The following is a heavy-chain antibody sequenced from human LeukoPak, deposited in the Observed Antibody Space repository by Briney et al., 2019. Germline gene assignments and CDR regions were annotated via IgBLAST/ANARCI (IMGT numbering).Heavy chain of an antibody. CDR3: ARDNPGTDGSIDY. CDR1: GGSISSSSYY. CDR2: IYYSGST. D-gene: IGHD6-13*01. Sequence: SETLSLTCTVSGGSISSSSYYWGWIRQPPGKGLEWIGSIYYSGSTYYNPSLKSRVTISVDTSKNQFSLKLSSVTAADTAVYYCARDNPGTDGSIDYWGQGTLVTVSS. V-gene: IGHV4-39*07. J-gene: IGHJ4*02.